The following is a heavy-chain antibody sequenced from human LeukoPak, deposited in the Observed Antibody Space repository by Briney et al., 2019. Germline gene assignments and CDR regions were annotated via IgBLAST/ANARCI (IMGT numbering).Heavy chain of an antibody. Sequence: GGSLRLSCVASGFTFSTYWIHWVRQAPGKGLVWVSRITNDESSANYAVSVNGRFIISRDNAKSTVYLQMNSLTAEDTAVYYCARDGGAATPYDYWGQGTLVTVSS. CDR2: ITNDESSA. CDR3: ARDGGAATPYDY. J-gene: IGHJ4*02. D-gene: IGHD2-15*01. V-gene: IGHV3-74*01. CDR1: GFTFSTYW.